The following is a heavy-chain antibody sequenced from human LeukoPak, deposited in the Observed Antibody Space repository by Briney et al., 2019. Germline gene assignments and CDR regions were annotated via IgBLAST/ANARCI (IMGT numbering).Heavy chain of an antibody. CDR1: GFTFSSYW. Sequence: GGSLRLSCAASGFTFSSYWMSWVRQAPGKGLEWGANIKQDGSEKNYVDSVKGRFNISRDNAKNSLDLKMNSLRGEDTAVYYCARAGGYASSWAYWGQGTLVTVSS. V-gene: IGHV3-7*01. CDR3: ARAGGYASSWAY. J-gene: IGHJ4*02. CDR2: IKQDGSEK. D-gene: IGHD5-12*01.